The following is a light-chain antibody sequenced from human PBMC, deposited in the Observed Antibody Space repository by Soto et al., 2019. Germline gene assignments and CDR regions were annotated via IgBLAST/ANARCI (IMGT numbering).Light chain of an antibody. Sequence: EVVMTQSPATLSVSPGERATLSCRASQDVGRNLAWYQQRPGQAPRLLIYGASTRATGVPARFSGRGSGTEFTLTITCLQSADFAVYYCQQYNVWPSFGHGTKVETK. CDR3: QQYNVWPS. J-gene: IGKJ1*01. CDR2: GAS. V-gene: IGKV3-15*01. CDR1: QDVGRN.